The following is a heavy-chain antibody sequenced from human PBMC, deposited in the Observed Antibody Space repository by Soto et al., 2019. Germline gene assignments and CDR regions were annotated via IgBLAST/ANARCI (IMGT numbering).Heavy chain of an antibody. CDR2: MNPNSGNT. Sequence: ASVKVSCKASGYTFTSYDINWVRQATGQGLEWMGWMNPNSGNTGYAQKFQGRVTMTRNTSISTAYMELSSLRSEDMAVYYCARREPNYDFWSGYYNGYGMDVWG. D-gene: IGHD3-3*01. V-gene: IGHV1-8*01. CDR3: ARREPNYDFWSGYYNGYGMDV. CDR1: GYTFTSYD. J-gene: IGHJ6*02.